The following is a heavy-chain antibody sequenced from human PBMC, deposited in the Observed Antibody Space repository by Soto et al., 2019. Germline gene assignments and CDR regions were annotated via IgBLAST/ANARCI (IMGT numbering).Heavy chain of an antibody. CDR1: GFTFSSYA. CDR2: ISYDGSSK. Sequence: GGSLRLSCAASGFTFSSYAMHWVRQAPGKGLEWVAVISYDGSSKYYADSVKGRFTISRDNSKNTLYLQMNSLRAEDTAVYYCVTAGGYSNYYYYGMDVWGQGTTVTVS. D-gene: IGHD3-10*01. V-gene: IGHV3-30-3*01. CDR3: VTAGGYSNYYYYGMDV. J-gene: IGHJ6*02.